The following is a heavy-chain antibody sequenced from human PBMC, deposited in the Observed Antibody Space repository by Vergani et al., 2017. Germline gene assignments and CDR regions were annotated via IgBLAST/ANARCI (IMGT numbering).Heavy chain of an antibody. CDR3: ARDAYNWNYAADAFDI. CDR2: IIPIFGTA. Sequence: QVQLVQSGAEVKKPGSSVKVSCKASGGTFSSYAISWVRQASGQGLEWMGRIIPIFGTANYAQKFQGRVTITADESTSTAYMELSSLRSEDTAVYYCARDAYNWNYAADAFDIWGQGTMVTVSS. D-gene: IGHD1-7*01. J-gene: IGHJ3*02. CDR1: GGTFSSYA. V-gene: IGHV1-69*15.